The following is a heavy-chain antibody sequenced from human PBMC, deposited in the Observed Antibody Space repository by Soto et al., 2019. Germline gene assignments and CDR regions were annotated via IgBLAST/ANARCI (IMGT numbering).Heavy chain of an antibody. D-gene: IGHD6-19*01. J-gene: IGHJ6*02. CDR1: GFTFSDYY. CDR3: ARDKRDSSGWSLNYYYGMDV. V-gene: IGHV3-11*01. CDR2: ISSSGSTI. Sequence: QVQLVESGGGLVKPGGSLRLSCAASGFTFSDYYMSWIRQAPGKGLEWVSYISSSGSTIYYADSVKGRFTISRDNAKNSLYLQVNSLRAEDTAVYYCARDKRDSSGWSLNYYYGMDVWGQGTTVTVSS.